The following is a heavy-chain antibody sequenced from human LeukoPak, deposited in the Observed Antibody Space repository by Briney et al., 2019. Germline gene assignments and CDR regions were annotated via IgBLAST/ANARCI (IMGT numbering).Heavy chain of an antibody. Sequence: PGRSLRLSCAASGFTFSSYGMHWVRQAPGRGLEWVAVISYDGSNKYYADSVKGRFTISRDNSKNTLYLQMNSLRAEDTAVYYCAKDLGQWLERGYYGMDVWGQGTTVTVS. V-gene: IGHV3-30*18. CDR3: AKDLGQWLERGYYGMDV. CDR2: ISYDGSNK. CDR1: GFTFSSYG. J-gene: IGHJ6*02. D-gene: IGHD6-19*01.